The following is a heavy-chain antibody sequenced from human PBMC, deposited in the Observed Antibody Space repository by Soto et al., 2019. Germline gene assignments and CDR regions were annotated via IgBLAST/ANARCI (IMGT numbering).Heavy chain of an antibody. Sequence: RASVKVSCKASGGTFSSYAISWVRQAPGQGLEWMGGIIYPGDSDTRYSPSFQGQVTISADKSISTAYLQWSILKASDTAMYYCARSALRVAGTAVDYWGQGTLVTVSS. V-gene: IGHV5-51*01. CDR3: ARSALRVAGTAVDY. J-gene: IGHJ4*02. CDR2: IYPGDSDT. CDR1: GGTFSSYA. D-gene: IGHD6-19*01.